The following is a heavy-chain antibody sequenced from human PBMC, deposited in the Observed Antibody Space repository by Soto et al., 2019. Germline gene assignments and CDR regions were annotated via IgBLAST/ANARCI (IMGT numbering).Heavy chain of an antibody. D-gene: IGHD5-18*01. CDR2: VFHSGTT. CDR3: ARGGGTYSTSYGMDV. J-gene: IGHJ6*02. V-gene: IGHV4-4*02. CDR1: GGVVSSINL. Sequence: QVQLQESGPGLVKPSGTLSLTCDVSGGVVSSINLWSWVRPPPGKTLEWFGEVFHSGTTNYNPSLRSRVTMPVDKSKNQLSLKLSSVTAADTDVYYCARGGGTYSTSYGMDVWGQGTTVIVSS.